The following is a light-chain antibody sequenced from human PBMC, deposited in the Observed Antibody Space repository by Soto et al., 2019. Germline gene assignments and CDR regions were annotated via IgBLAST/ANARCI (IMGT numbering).Light chain of an antibody. CDR2: GAS. V-gene: IGKV3-15*01. J-gene: IGKJ4*01. CDR3: QQYNNWCTSFT. Sequence: EIVMTQSPATLSVSPGERATLSCRASQSVSSNLAWYQQKPGQAPRLLIYGASTRATGISARFSGSGSGTEFTLTISSLQSEDFAVYYCQQYNNWCTSFTCGGGTKVEIK. CDR1: QSVSSN.